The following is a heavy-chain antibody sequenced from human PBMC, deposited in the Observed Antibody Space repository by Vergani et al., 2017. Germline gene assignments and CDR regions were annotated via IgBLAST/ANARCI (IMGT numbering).Heavy chain of an antibody. D-gene: IGHD6-19*01. J-gene: IGHJ3*02. V-gene: IGHV3-23*04. CDR3: AKVGRSEVAGTFGAFDI. CDR2: LSASDRRT. Sequence: EVQVVESGGGLVQPGRSLRLSCAASGFTFIMHAMSWVRQAPGKGLEWVSTLSASDRRTHYADSVKGRFTISRDNSKNTLFLHMNSLRPEDTAVYYCAKVGRSEVAGTFGAFDIWGQGTMVTVSS. CDR1: GFTFIMHA.